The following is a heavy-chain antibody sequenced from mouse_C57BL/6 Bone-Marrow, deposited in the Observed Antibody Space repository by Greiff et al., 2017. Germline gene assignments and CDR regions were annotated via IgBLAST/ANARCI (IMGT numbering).Heavy chain of an antibody. J-gene: IGHJ2*01. V-gene: IGHV1-64*01. D-gene: IGHD2-3*01. CDR2: IHPNSGST. Sequence: QVQLKQPGAELVKPGASVKLSCKASGYTFTSYWMHWVKQRPGQGLEWIGMIHPNSGSTNYNEKFKSKATLTVDKSSSTAYMQLSSLTSEDSAVYCCARRDGYLYYFGYWGQGTTVTVSS. CDR3: ARRDGYLYYFGY. CDR1: GYTFTSYW.